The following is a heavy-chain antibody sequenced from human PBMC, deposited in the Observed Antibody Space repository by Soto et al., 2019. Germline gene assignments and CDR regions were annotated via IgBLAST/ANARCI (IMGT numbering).Heavy chain of an antibody. Sequence: ASVKVSCKASGYTFISYAIHWVRQAPGQRLEWMGWINAGNGNTKYSQKFQGRVTITRDTSASTAYMELTSLRSEDTAVYYCARELQGLYYFDYWGQGTLVTVSS. D-gene: IGHD2-15*01. CDR1: GYTFISYA. CDR2: INAGNGNT. J-gene: IGHJ4*02. CDR3: ARELQGLYYFDY. V-gene: IGHV1-3*01.